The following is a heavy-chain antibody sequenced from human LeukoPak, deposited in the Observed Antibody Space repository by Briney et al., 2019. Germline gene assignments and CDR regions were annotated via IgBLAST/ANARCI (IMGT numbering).Heavy chain of an antibody. CDR3: ATRRGSTLFDD. D-gene: IGHD2-15*01. CDR2: FDPEHGEP. CDR1: VYTLIELS. Sequence: ASVKLSCKVAVYTLIELSMPWGRQAPGKGLEWWGNFDPEHGEPIYAQKFQGRVTMTEDTSTDTAYMGRSSLRSEDTALCYCATRRGSTLFDDWGQGTLVTVSS. V-gene: IGHV1-24*01. J-gene: IGHJ4*02.